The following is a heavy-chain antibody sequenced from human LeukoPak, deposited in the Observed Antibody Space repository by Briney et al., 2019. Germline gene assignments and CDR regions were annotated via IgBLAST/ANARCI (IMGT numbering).Heavy chain of an antibody. CDR3: AREGGEGAFDI. CDR1: GFTFSSYS. CDR2: ISSSSSYI. J-gene: IGHJ3*02. Sequence: GGSLRLSCAASGFTFSSYSMNWVRQAPGKGLEWVSSISSSSSYIYYADSVKGRFTISRDNAKNSLYLQMDSLRAEDTAVYYCAREGGEGAFDIWGQGTMVTVSS. V-gene: IGHV3-21*01.